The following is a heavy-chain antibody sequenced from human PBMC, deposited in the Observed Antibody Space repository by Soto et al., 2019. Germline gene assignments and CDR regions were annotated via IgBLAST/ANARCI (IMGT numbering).Heavy chain of an antibody. CDR1: GGSISSGGYY. J-gene: IGHJ2*01. CDR3: ARRKRGTVVTYWYFDL. CDR2: IYYSGST. Sequence: SETLSLTCTVSGGSISSGGYYWSWIRQHPGKGLEWIGYIYYSGSTYYNPSLKSRVTISVDTSKNQFSLKLSSVTAADTAVYYCARRKRGTVVTYWYFDLWGRGTLVTVSS. D-gene: IGHD2-21*02. V-gene: IGHV4-31*03.